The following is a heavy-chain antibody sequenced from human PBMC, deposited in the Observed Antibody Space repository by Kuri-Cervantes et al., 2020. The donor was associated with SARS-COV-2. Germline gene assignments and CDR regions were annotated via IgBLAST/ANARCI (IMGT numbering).Heavy chain of an antibody. Sequence: GGSLRLSCAASGFTFSSYEMNWVRQAPGKGLEWVSYISSSGSTIYYADSVKGRFTISRDNAKNSLYLQMNSLRAEDTAVYYCARDRYSSSWYFVSAFDIWGQGTMVTVSS. CDR3: ARDRYSSSWYFVSAFDI. J-gene: IGHJ3*02. CDR1: GFTFSSYE. CDR2: ISSSGSTI. D-gene: IGHD6-13*01. V-gene: IGHV3-48*03.